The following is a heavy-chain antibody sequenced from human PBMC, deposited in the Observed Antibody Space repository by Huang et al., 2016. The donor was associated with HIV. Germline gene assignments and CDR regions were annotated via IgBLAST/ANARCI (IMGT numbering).Heavy chain of an antibody. D-gene: IGHD3-16*01. Sequence: EVQLVQSGGDLVKPGGSLRLSCAVSGFPFNYAWMTWVRQAPGKGLEWVGRIKTKSDGGTTDYAEAVKGRFTIARDDSRKTLYLEMNSLKDEDTAVYYCTTQYYDTDVRSAVSYWGQGTLVTVSS. CDR3: TTQYYDTDVRSAVSY. V-gene: IGHV3-15*01. J-gene: IGHJ4*02. CDR1: GFPFNYAW. CDR2: IKTKSDGGTT.